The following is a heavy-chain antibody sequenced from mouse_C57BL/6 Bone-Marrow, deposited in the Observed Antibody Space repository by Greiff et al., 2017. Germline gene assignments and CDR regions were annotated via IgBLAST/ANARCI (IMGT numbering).Heavy chain of an antibody. CDR3: ARNWDDY. V-gene: IGHV1-50*01. J-gene: IGHJ2*01. Sequence: QVQLQQPGAELVKPGASVKLSCKASGYTFTSYWMQWVKQRPGQGLEWIGEIDPSDSYTNYNQKFKGKATLTVDTSSSTACMQLSSLTSEDSAVYYCARNWDDYWGQGTTLTVSS. D-gene: IGHD4-1*01. CDR1: GYTFTSYW. CDR2: IDPSDSYT.